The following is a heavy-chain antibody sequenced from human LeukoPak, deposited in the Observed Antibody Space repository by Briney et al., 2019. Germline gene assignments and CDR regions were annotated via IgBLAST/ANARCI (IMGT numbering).Heavy chain of an antibody. V-gene: IGHV4-59*01. CDR2: IYDSGST. Sequence: PSETLSLTCSVSGGSISSYYWSWLRQPPGKGLEWIGYIYDSGSTSYNPSLQSRVTISIDTSKNQFSLRLTSVTAADTAVYYCARGGSYYDFWSGYYDYYYYMDVWGKGTTVTVSS. J-gene: IGHJ6*03. D-gene: IGHD3-3*01. CDR3: ARGGSYYDFWSGYYDYYYYMDV. CDR1: GGSISSYY.